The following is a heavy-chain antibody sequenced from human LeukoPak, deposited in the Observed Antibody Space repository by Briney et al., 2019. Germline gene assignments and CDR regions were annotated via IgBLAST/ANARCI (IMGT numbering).Heavy chain of an antibody. J-gene: IGHJ4*02. CDR2: IYWDDDK. V-gene: IGHV2-5*02. CDR1: GLSFNTSGVG. CDR3: AHSGFCTAGSCYSFFDY. Sequence: SGPTLVKPTQTLTLTCTFSGLSFNTSGVGVGWIRQPPGKALEWLALIYWDDDKRYSPSLKSRLIITKETSKNQVVLKMTNIDPVDTATYYCAHSGFCTAGSCYSFFDYWGQGALVTVSS. D-gene: IGHD2-15*01.